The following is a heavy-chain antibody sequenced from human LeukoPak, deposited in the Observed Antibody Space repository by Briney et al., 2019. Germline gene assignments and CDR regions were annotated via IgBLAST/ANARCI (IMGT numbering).Heavy chain of an antibody. CDR3: ARDYCSSTSCLFDY. CDR1: GYTFTGYY. Sequence: GASVKVSCKASGYTFTGYYMHWVRQAPGQGLEWMGRINPNSGGTNYARKFQGRVTMTRDTSISTAYMELSRLRSDDTAVYYCARDYCSSTSCLFDYWGQGTLVTVSS. J-gene: IGHJ4*02. V-gene: IGHV1-2*06. D-gene: IGHD2-2*01. CDR2: INPNSGGT.